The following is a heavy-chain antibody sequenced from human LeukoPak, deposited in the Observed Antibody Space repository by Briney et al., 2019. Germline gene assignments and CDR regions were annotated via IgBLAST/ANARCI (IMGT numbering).Heavy chain of an antibody. V-gene: IGHV4-59*01. Sequence: SETLSLTCTVSGGSISSYYWSWIRQPPGKGLEWIGYIYYSGSTNYNPSLKSRVTISVDTSKNQFSLKLSSVTAADTAVYYCARERSSGWYPWRGTVPLRSSYWGQGTLVTVSS. CDR1: GGSISSYY. D-gene: IGHD6-19*01. J-gene: IGHJ4*02. CDR2: IYYSGST. CDR3: ARERSSGWYPWRGTVPLRSSY.